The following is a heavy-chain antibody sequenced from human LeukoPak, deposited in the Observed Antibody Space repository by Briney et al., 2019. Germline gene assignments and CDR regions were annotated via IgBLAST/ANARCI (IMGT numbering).Heavy chain of an antibody. CDR3: ASPDYGDYAFDY. D-gene: IGHD4-17*01. CDR1: GFTFSSYE. CDR2: ISSGSTI. J-gene: IGHJ4*02. V-gene: IGHV3-48*03. Sequence: GGSLRLSCAASGFTFSSYEMNWVRQAPGKGLEWVSYISSGSTIYYADSVKGRFTISRDNAKNSLYLQMNSLRAEDTAVYYCASPDYGDYAFDYWGQGTLVTVSS.